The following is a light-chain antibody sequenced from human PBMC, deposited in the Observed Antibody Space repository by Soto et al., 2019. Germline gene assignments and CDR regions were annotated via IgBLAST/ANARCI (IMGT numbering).Light chain of an antibody. CDR3: LQRSNWPYT. V-gene: IGKV3-11*01. CDR2: DAS. J-gene: IGKJ2*01. Sequence: EIVLTQSPATLSLSPGERATLSCRASQSVTSYLACYQQKPGQAPRLLMYDASNRATGIPARFSGSGSGTDFTLTISSLEPEEFAVYYCLQRSNWPYTFGQGTKLEIK. CDR1: QSVTSY.